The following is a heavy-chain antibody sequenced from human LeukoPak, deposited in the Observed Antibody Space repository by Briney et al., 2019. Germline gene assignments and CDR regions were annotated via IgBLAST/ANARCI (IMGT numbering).Heavy chain of an antibody. V-gene: IGHV4-61*02. CDR1: GGSTSSGDYY. D-gene: IGHD4-23*01. J-gene: IGHJ6*03. Sequence: SETLSLTCTVSGGSTSSGDYYWSWIRQPAGKGLEWIGRMYTSGSPIYNLSLKSRVTISVDTSKNQFSLKLSSVTAADTAVYYCARDRGGNSGPYYYYFMDVWGKGTTVTVSS. CDR3: ARDRGGNSGPYYYYFMDV. CDR2: MYTSGSP.